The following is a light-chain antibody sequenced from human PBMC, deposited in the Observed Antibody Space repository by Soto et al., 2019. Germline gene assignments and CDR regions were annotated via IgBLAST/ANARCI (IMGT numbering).Light chain of an antibody. V-gene: IGKV1-5*01. Sequence: DIQMTQSPSTLSASVGDRFTMXXRASKSISSWLAWYQQKPGKAPKXVIYDASSLESGVPSRFSGSGSGTEFTLTISSLQPDDFATYYCQQHNSFSITFGQGTRLEIK. J-gene: IGKJ5*01. CDR1: KSISSW. CDR2: DAS. CDR3: QQHNSFSIT.